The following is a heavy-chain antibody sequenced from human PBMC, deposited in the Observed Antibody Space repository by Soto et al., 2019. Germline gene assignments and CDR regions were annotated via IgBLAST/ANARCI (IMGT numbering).Heavy chain of an antibody. D-gene: IGHD6-13*01. J-gene: IGHJ5*02. CDR1: GGSISSYY. V-gene: IGHV4-59*01. Sequence: SETVFLTCNVSGGSISSYYWSWIRQPPGKGLEWIGYIYYSGSTNYNPSLKSRVTISVDTSKNQFYLKLSSVTAADTAVYYCARVNDVAAAAHNWFDPWGQGTLVTVSS. CDR3: ARVNDVAAAAHNWFDP. CDR2: IYYSGST.